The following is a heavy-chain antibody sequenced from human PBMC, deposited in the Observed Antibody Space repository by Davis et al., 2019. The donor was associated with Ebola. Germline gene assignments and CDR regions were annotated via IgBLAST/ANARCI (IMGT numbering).Heavy chain of an antibody. Sequence: AASVKVSCKASAYTFTSYDINWVRQATGQGLEWMGWMNPNSGNTGYAQKFQGRVTMTRNTSISTAYMELSSLRSEDTAVYYCARGSEITMARVAAFDIWGQGTMVTVSS. CDR1: AYTFTSYD. J-gene: IGHJ3*02. CDR3: ARGSEITMARVAAFDI. V-gene: IGHV1-8*01. CDR2: MNPNSGNT. D-gene: IGHD3-10*01.